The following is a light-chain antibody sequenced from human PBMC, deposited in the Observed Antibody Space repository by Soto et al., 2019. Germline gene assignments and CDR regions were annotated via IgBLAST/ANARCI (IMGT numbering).Light chain of an antibody. J-gene: IGKJ2*01. CDR1: QGISNY. Sequence: DIQMTQSPSSLSASVGDRVTITCRASQGISNYLACYQQKPGKVPKLLIYSASTLQSGVPSRFSGSGSGTDFTLTISSLEPEDVATYYCQHYNNAPYTFGQGTQLEIK. V-gene: IGKV1-27*01. CDR2: SAS. CDR3: QHYNNAPYT.